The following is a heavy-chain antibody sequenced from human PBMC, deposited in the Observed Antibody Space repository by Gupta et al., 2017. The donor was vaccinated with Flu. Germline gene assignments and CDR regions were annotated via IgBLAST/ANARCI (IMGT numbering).Heavy chain of an antibody. CDR2: IKQDGSEK. CDR3: ARWHLKVYAIRVYYYYGMDV. V-gene: IGHV3-7*01. D-gene: IGHD2-8*01. J-gene: IGHJ6*02. Sequence: VRQAPGKGLEWVANIKQDGSEKYYVDSVKGRFTISRDNAKNSLYLQMNSLRAEDTAVYYCARWHLKVYAIRVYYYYGMDVWGQGTTVTVSS.